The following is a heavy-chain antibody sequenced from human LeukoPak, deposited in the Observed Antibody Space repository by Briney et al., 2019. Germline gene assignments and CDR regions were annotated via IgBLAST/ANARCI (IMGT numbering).Heavy chain of an antibody. V-gene: IGHV1-2*02. D-gene: IGHD3-3*01. J-gene: IGHJ5*02. CDR2: INPNSGGT. Sequence: WASVKVSCKASGYTFTGYYMHWVRQAPGQGLEWMGWINPNSGGTNYAQKFQGRVTMTRDTSISTAYMELSRLRSDDTAVYYCARETVWSGPERSNWFDPWGQGTLVTVSS. CDR3: ARETVWSGPERSNWFDP. CDR1: GYTFTGYY.